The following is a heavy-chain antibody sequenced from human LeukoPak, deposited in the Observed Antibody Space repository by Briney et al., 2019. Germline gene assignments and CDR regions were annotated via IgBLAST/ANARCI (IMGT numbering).Heavy chain of an antibody. J-gene: IGHJ5*02. V-gene: IGHV1-69*13. CDR1: GGTFSSYA. CDR3: ATSWYVGLHFNWFDP. CDR2: IIPIFGTA. D-gene: IGHD6-13*01. Sequence: ASVKVSCKASGGTFSSYAISWVRQAPGQGLEWMGGIIPIFGTANYAQKFQGRVTITADESTSTAYMELSSLRSEDTAVYYCATSWYVGLHFNWFDPWGQGTLVTVSS.